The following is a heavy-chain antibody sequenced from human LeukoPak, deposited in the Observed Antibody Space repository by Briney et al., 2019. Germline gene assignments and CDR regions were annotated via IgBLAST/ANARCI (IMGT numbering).Heavy chain of an antibody. CDR2: ISYDGSNK. J-gene: IGHJ4*02. CDR1: GFTFSSYG. V-gene: IGHV3-30*18. Sequence: PGGSLRLSCAASGFTFSSYGMHWVRQAPGKGLEWVAVISYDGSNKYYADSVKGRVTISRDNSKNTLYLQMNSLRAEDTAVYYCAKDLRGLTYYFDYWGQGTLVTVSS. D-gene: IGHD3-16*01. CDR3: AKDLRGLTYYFDY.